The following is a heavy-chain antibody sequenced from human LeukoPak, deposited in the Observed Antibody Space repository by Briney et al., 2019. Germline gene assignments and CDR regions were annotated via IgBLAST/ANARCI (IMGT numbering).Heavy chain of an antibody. V-gene: IGHV3-23*01. J-gene: IGHJ4*02. CDR1: GFTFNNYA. D-gene: IGHD3-22*01. CDR3: AKINHYSSGYHPDS. Sequence: PGGSLRLSCEASGFTFNNYAMSWVRQVPGKGLEWVASMHGSGGTTRHADALQGRFAISRDNSMNTLFLQMNRLRAEDTAIYYCAKINHYSSGYHPDSWGQGTLVIVSS. CDR2: MHGSGGTT.